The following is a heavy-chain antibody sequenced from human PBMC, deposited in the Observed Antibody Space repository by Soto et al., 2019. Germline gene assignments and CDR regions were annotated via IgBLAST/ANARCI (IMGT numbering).Heavy chain of an antibody. CDR2: ISGYNGNT. J-gene: IGHJ6*02. Sequence: QVQLVQSRGEVKKPGASVKVSCKTSGYSFTTYGISWVRQAPGQGLEWMGWISGYNGNTNYAQNLQGRVTMTTDTSTSTAYMELSSLTSDDTAVYYCARAGPAPYYYYGMDVWGQGSTVTVA. CDR1: GYSFTTYG. V-gene: IGHV1-18*01. CDR3: ARAGPAPYYYYGMDV.